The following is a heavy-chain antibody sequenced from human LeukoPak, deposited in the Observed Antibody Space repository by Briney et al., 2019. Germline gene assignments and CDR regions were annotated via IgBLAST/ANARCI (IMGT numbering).Heavy chain of an antibody. V-gene: IGHV1-18*01. CDR2: ISAYNGNT. D-gene: IGHD3-16*02. CDR3: AANYDYVWGSYRQPIY. CDR1: GYTFSIYG. Sequence: ASVKVSCKTSGYTFSIYGINWVRQAPGQGLEWMGWISAYNGNTNYAQKLQGRVTMTTDTSTSTAYMELRSLRSDDTAVYYCAANYDYVWGSYRQPIYWGQGTLVTVSS. J-gene: IGHJ4*02.